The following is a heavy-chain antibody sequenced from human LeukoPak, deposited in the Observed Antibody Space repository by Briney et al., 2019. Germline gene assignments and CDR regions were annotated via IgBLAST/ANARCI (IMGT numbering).Heavy chain of an antibody. V-gene: IGHV3-74*01. CDR2: MNNDGRVI. D-gene: IGHD3-10*01. J-gene: IGHJ4*02. CDR3: AREFEATGFWALDY. Sequence: GGSLRLSCKVSGFTFNTYWMHWVRQAPGKGLEWAARMNNDGRVITYADSVKGRFTISRDNAKNTLYLQMNSLRAEDTAVYYCAREFEATGFWALDYWGQGTLVTASS. CDR1: GFTFNTYW.